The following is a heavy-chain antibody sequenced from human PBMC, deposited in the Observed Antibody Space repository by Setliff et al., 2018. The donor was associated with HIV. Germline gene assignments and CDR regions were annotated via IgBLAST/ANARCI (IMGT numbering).Heavy chain of an antibody. Sequence: ASETLSLTCTVSGGSVTSSLYYWGWIRQPPGKGLEWIGTIYYGGTTYYNPSLRSRVTISVDTSRNRFFLKLSSVTAADTAVYYCARDLTYSSGWTESWFDPWGQGTPVTVSS. V-gene: IGHV4-39*07. CDR2: IYYGGTT. J-gene: IGHJ5*02. D-gene: IGHD6-19*01. CDR3: ARDLTYSSGWTESWFDP. CDR1: GGSVTSSLYY.